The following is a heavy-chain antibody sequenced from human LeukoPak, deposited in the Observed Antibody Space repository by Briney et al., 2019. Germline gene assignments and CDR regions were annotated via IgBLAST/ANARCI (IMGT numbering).Heavy chain of an antibody. Sequence: SVKVSCKASGYTFSSYGISWVRQAPGQGLEWMGRIIPILGTRNYAQKFQGRVTITADKSTSTAYMELSSLRSEDTAVYYCARDGSYSSGWYSVDYWGQGTLVTVSS. CDR3: ARDGSYSSGWYSVDY. V-gene: IGHV1-69*04. CDR1: GYTFSSYG. J-gene: IGHJ4*02. CDR2: IIPILGTR. D-gene: IGHD6-19*01.